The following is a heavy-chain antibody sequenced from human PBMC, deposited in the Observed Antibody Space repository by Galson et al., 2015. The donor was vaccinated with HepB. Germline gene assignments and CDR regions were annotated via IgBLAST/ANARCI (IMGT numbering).Heavy chain of an antibody. J-gene: IGHJ3*02. Sequence: SVKVSCKASGGTFSSYAISWVRQAPGQGLEWMGGIIPIFGTANYAQKFQGRVTITADESTSTAYMELSSLRSEDTAVYHCARESEALYDAFDIWGQGTMVTVSS. CDR1: GGTFSSYA. CDR3: ARESEALYDAFDI. CDR2: IIPIFGTA. V-gene: IGHV1-69*13.